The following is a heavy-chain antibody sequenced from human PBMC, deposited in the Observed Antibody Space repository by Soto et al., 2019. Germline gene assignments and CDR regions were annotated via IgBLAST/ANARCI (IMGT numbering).Heavy chain of an antibody. D-gene: IGHD1-26*01. CDR1: GFTVSSTY. J-gene: IGHJ4*02. CDR2: IYTGGGT. Sequence: GGSLRLSCAASGFTVSSTYMSWVRQAPGKGLEWVSVIYTGGGTYYADSVKGRFAISRDDPKNTLYLQMNSLRADDTAVYYCAREGATSPHYFDYWGQGTLVTVSS. CDR3: AREGATSPHYFDY. V-gene: IGHV3-53*01.